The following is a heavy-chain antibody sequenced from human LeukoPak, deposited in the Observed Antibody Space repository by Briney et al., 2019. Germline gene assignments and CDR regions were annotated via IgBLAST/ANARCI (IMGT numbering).Heavy chain of an antibody. J-gene: IGHJ4*02. CDR1: GFTFSDYY. D-gene: IGHD6-13*01. CDR2: ISSSSSYT. CDR3: ARPIAAAGYTLDY. Sequence: GGSLRLSCAASGFTFSDYYMSWIRQAPGKGLEWVSYISSSSSYTSYADSVKGRFTISRDNAKNSLYLQMNSLRAEDTAVYYCARPIAAAGYTLDYWGQGTLVTVSS. V-gene: IGHV3-11*06.